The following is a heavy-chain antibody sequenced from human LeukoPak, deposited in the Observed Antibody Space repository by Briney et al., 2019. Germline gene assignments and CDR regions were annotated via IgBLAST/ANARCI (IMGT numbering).Heavy chain of an antibody. CDR1: GGSISSYC. CDR3: ARGLRISGYRGSWYVGVTPSYYSDY. J-gene: IGHJ4*02. Sequence: SETLSLTCTVSGGSISSYCWSWIRQPPGKGLEWIGYIYYSGSTNYNPSLKSRVTISVDTSKNQFSLKLSSVTAADTAVYYCARGLRISGYRGSWYVGVTPSYYSDYWGQGTLVTVSS. D-gene: IGHD6-13*01. CDR2: IYYSGST. V-gene: IGHV4-59*08.